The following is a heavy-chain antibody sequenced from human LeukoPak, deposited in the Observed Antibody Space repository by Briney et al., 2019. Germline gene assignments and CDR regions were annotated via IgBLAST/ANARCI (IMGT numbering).Heavy chain of an antibody. D-gene: IGHD2-2*01. CDR3: ARVGCSSTSCPFDP. V-gene: IGHV4-59*01. CDR1: GGSISSYY. CDR2: IYYSGST. Sequence: SETLSLTCTVSGGSISSYYWSWIRQPPGKGLEWIGYIYYSGSTNYNPSLKSRVTISVDTSKNQFSLKLSSVTAADTAVYYCARVGCSSTSCPFDPWGQGTLVTVSS. J-gene: IGHJ5*02.